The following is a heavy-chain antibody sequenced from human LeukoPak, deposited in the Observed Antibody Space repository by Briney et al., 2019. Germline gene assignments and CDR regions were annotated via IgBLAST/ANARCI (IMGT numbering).Heavy chain of an antibody. CDR1: GGFISSYY. D-gene: IGHD3-22*01. Sequence: SETLSLTCTVSGGFISSYYWSWIRQPAGKGLEYIGRIFSSGSTHYNPSLKSRVSMSVDTSKNHFSLKLTSVTAADTALYYCARGWDESSGYRARGFDPWGQGTLVTVSS. V-gene: IGHV4-4*07. CDR3: ARGWDESSGYRARGFDP. CDR2: IFSSGST. J-gene: IGHJ5*02.